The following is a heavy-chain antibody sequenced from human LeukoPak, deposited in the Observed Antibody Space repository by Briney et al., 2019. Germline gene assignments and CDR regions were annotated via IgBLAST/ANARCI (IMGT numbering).Heavy chain of an antibody. Sequence: GMFLRLSCAASGFAFSSCGIHWVRQAPGKGLEWVALISEDGSIKFYADSVKGRFTISGDNSKNTLYLQMNSLRAEDTAVYYCAKEVGARDAFDIWGQGTLVTVSP. CDR3: AKEVGARDAFDI. CDR2: ISEDGSIK. J-gene: IGHJ3*02. V-gene: IGHV3-30*18. D-gene: IGHD1-26*01. CDR1: GFAFSSCG.